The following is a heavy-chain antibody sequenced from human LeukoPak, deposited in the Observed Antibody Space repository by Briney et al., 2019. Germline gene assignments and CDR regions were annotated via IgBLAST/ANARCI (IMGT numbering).Heavy chain of an antibody. CDR1: GDSVSSNSAA. CDR2: TYYRSKWYN. D-gene: IGHD6-13*01. V-gene: IGHV6-1*01. J-gene: IGHJ6*02. CDR3: ARARSHIAAAGKHGMDV. Sequence: SQTLSLTFAISGDSVSSNSAAWNWIRQSPSRGLEWLGRTYYRSKWYNDYAVSVKSRITINPDTSKNQFSLQLNSVTPEDTAVYYCARARSHIAAAGKHGMDVWGQGTPVTVSS.